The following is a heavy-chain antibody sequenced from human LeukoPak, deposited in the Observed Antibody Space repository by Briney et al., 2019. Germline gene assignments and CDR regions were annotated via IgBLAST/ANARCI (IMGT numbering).Heavy chain of an antibody. V-gene: IGHV4-4*07. CDR3: ARLQGQWLLHDY. J-gene: IGHJ4*02. CDR1: GGSISSYY. Sequence: SETLSLTCTVSGGSISSYYWSWIRQPAGKGLEWIGRIYTSGNTNYNPSLKSRVTISVDTSRNQFSLKVTSVTAADTAVYYCARLQGQWLLHDYWGQGTLVTVSS. CDR2: IYTSGNT. D-gene: IGHD6-19*01.